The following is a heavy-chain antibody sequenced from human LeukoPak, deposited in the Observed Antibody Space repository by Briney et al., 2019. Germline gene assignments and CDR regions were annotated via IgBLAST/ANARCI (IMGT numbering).Heavy chain of an antibody. J-gene: IGHJ4*02. CDR3: ARTGYSSSWFYYFDY. D-gene: IGHD6-13*01. V-gene: IGHV4-30-2*01. CDR1: GGSISSGGYS. Sequence: SETPSLTCAVSGGSISSGGYSGRWIRQPPGKGLEWIGYIYHSGSTYYNPSLKSRVTISVYRSKNQFSLKLSSVTAADTAVYYCARTGYSSSWFYYFDYWGQGTLVTVSS. CDR2: IYHSGST.